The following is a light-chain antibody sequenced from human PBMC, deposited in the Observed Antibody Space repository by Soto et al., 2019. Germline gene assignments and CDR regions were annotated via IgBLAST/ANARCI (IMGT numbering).Light chain of an antibody. CDR1: QSVTSNY. CDR3: QQYGSSPLT. Sequence: DIVLTQSPGTLSLSPGEGATLSCRASQSVTSNYLAWYQQKSGQAPRLLIYGASSRATGIPDRFSGSGSGTDCTLTIRRLEPEDFAVYYCQQYGSSPLTLGGGTKVDIK. J-gene: IGKJ4*01. CDR2: GAS. V-gene: IGKV3-20*01.